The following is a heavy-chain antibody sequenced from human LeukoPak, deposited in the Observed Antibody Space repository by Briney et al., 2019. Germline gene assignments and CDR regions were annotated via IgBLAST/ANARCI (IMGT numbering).Heavy chain of an antibody. CDR3: AKHTSLYYGMDV. V-gene: IGHV4-59*08. J-gene: IGHJ6*02. Sequence: SETLSLTCTVSGGSISSYYWSWIRQPPGKGLEWIGYTYYSGSTNYNPSLKSRVTISVDTSKNQFSLKLSSVTAADTAVYYCAKHTSLYYGMDVWGQGTTVTVSS. CDR1: GGSISSYY. CDR2: TYYSGST. D-gene: IGHD2/OR15-2a*01.